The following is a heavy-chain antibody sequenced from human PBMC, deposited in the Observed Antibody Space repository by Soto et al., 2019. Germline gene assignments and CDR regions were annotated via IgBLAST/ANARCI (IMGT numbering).Heavy chain of an antibody. V-gene: IGHV3-48*03. Sequence: KELEWVSYISISGSTIHYEASVKGRFNTSRDNAKNSMYLQMNSLRAEDTAVYYCARDLIAMIIVEVGSGMAVWRHGTTVTVS. D-gene: IGHD3-22*01. J-gene: IGHJ6*02. CDR3: ARDLIAMIIVEVGSGMAV. CDR2: ISISGSTI.